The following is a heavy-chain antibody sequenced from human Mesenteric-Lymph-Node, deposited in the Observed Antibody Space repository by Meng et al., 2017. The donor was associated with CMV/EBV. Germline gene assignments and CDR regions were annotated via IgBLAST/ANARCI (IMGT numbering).Heavy chain of an antibody. J-gene: IGHJ5*02. V-gene: IGHV3-23*01. CDR2: ISDDGDST. CDR1: GFGFSNYA. D-gene: IGHD2-21*01. CDR3: AKDKYSLPVDWFDP. Sequence: GESLKISCAASGFGFSNYAMSWVRQAPGKGLEWVSSISDDGDSTHYEDSVKGRFTISRDKSRNTLFLQMNSLRVDDTAVYFCAKDKYSLPVDWFDPWGQGTLVTVSS.